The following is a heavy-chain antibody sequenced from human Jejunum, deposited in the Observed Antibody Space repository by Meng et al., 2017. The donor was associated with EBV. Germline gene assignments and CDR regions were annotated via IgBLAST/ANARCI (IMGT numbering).Heavy chain of an antibody. CDR2: IYYTGRT. J-gene: IGHJ5*02. CDR3: ATSMSGYSYGYS. CDR1: GASISSSHW. V-gene: IGHV4-4*02. D-gene: IGHD5-12*01. Sequence: VQRQESGPGLVLPSGTWPLPCAVSGASISSSHWWSWVRQAPGEGLEWIGEIYYTGRTNYNPSLKSRVSMSIDKSKNQFSLNLNSVTVADTAVYYCATSMSGYSYGYSWGQGTLVTVSS.